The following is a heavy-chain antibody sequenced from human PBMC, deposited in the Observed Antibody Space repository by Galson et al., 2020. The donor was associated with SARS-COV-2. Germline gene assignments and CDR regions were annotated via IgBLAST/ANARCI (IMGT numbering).Heavy chain of an antibody. D-gene: IGHD4-4*01. V-gene: IGHV1-46*01. CDR3: ARDSQGGNDYNYLLF. J-gene: IGHJ4*02. CDR1: GYTLTSYY. CDR2: INPSGGRT. Sequence: GESLKISCKASGYTLTSYYIHWVRQAPGQGLEWMGIINPSGGRTTYAQKFQGRVTMTRDTSTSTVYMELSSLRSEDTAVYYCARDSQGGNDYNYLLFWGQGTLVTVSS.